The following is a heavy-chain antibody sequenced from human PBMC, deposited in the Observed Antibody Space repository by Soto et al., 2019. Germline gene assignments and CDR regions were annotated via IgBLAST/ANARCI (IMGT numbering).Heavy chain of an antibody. D-gene: IGHD6-19*01. CDR2: ISYDGSNK. Sequence: GGSLRLSCAASGFTFSSYGMHWVRQAPGKGLEWVAVISYDGSNKYYADSVKGRFTISRDNSKNTLYLQMNSLRAEDTAVYYCAKAHPKKPSSGWSYYFDYWGQGTLVTVSS. J-gene: IGHJ4*02. CDR3: AKAHPKKPSSGWSYYFDY. V-gene: IGHV3-30*18. CDR1: GFTFSSYG.